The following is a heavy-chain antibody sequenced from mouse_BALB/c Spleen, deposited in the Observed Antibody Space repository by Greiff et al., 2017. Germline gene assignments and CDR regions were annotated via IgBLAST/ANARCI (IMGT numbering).Heavy chain of an antibody. Sequence: QVQLKQSGPELVKPGASVKISCKASGYAFSSSWMNWVKQRPGQGLEWIGRIYPGDGDTNYNGKFKGKATLTADKASSTAYMQLSSLTSVDSAVYFCARLYDGYYPAWFAYWGQGTLVTVSA. CDR1: GYAFSSSW. D-gene: IGHD2-3*01. CDR3: ARLYDGYYPAWFAY. J-gene: IGHJ3*01. V-gene: IGHV1-82*01. CDR2: IYPGDGDT.